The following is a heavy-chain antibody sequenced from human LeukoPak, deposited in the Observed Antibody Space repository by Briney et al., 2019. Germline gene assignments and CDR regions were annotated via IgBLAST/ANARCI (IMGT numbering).Heavy chain of an antibody. CDR2: ISRSSSTI. J-gene: IGHJ4*02. CDR1: GFSFSGYS. Sequence: PGGSLRLSCAASGFSFSGYSMNWVRQAPGKGLEWVSYISRSSSTIYYADSVKGRFTISRDNAKNSLYLQMSSLRAEDTAVYYCARDSGYYGSGSYYWLDYWGQGILVTVSS. V-gene: IGHV3-48*01. CDR3: ARDSGYYGSGSYYWLDY. D-gene: IGHD3-10*01.